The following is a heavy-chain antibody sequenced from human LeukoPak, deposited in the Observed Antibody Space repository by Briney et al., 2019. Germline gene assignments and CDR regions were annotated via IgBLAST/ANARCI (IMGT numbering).Heavy chain of an antibody. Sequence: GGSLRLSCAASGFTFSTYAMSWVRQAPGKGLEWVSAMIGSGGSTYYADSVKGRFTLSRYNTKNPMYLQMNSLTAEDTAIYYCAKAEFSLNCGGSCYPPFDHWGQGPLVTVSS. D-gene: IGHD2-15*01. J-gene: IGHJ4*02. V-gene: IGHV3-23*01. CDR2: MIGSGGST. CDR1: GFTFSTYA. CDR3: AKAEFSLNCGGSCYPPFDH.